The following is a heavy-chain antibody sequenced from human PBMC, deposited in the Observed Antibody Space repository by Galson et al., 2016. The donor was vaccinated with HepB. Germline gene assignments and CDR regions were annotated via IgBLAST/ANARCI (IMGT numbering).Heavy chain of an antibody. D-gene: IGHD2-21*01. Sequence: SLRLSCAASGFTFHDYFMTWIRQAPGKGLEWVSYISSSGNTIYYGDSVKGRFTISRDNAKDSLYLQMNSLRAEDTAVYHCARDATRGGDFDYWAQGTLVIVSS. CDR2: ISSSGNTI. V-gene: IGHV3-11*01. CDR1: GFTFHDYF. CDR3: ARDATRGGDFDY. J-gene: IGHJ4*02.